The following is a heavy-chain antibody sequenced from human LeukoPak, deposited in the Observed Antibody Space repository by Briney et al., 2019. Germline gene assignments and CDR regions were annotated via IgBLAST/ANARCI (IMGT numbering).Heavy chain of an antibody. J-gene: IGHJ4*02. Sequence: KPSETLSLTCAVYGGSFSGYYWSWIRQPPGKGLEWIGEINHSGSTNYNPSLKSRVTISVDTSKNQFSLKLSSVTAADTAVYYCARVRGGYGDYWGQGTLVTVSS. CDR1: GGSFSGYY. V-gene: IGHV4-34*01. CDR3: ARVRGGYGDY. CDR2: INHSGST. D-gene: IGHD5-12*01.